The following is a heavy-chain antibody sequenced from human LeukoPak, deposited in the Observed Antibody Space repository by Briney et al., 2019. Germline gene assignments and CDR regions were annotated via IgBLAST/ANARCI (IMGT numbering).Heavy chain of an antibody. CDR2: ISYDGSNK. CDR1: GFTFSSYG. V-gene: IGHV3-30*03. CDR3: AREINYSSGWTGGERVYFDY. D-gene: IGHD6-19*01. J-gene: IGHJ4*02. Sequence: PGGSLRLSCAASGFTFSSYGMHWVRQAPGKGLEWVAVISYDGSNKYYADSVKGRFTISRDNSKNTLYLQMNSLRAEDTAVYYCAREINYSSGWTGGERVYFDYWGQGTLVTVSS.